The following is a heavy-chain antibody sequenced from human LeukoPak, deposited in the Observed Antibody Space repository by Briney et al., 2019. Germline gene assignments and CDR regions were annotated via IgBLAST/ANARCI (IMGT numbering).Heavy chain of an antibody. D-gene: IGHD2-15*01. V-gene: IGHV3-7*01. CDR1: GFTFSGYW. CDR3: ARDAGGSCEFQGGPSCYYYYGMDV. Sequence: GGSLRLSCAASGFTFSGYWMSWVRQAPGKGLEWVANIKQDGSEKYYVDSVKGRFTISRDNAKNSLYLQMNSLRAEDTAVYYCARDAGGSCEFQGGPSCYYYYGMDVWGQGTTATVSS. J-gene: IGHJ6*02. CDR2: IKQDGSEK.